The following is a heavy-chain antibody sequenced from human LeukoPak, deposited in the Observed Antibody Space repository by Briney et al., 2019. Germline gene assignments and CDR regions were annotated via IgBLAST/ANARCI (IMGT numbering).Heavy chain of an antibody. CDR3: ARGAIGPWWIQLTSTQYYYYYYMDV. Sequence: GASVKVSCKASGYTFTSYDINWVRQATGQGLEWMGWMNPNSGTTAKEQKFSGSVTITRNTSISTAYMELSSLRSEDTAVYYCARGAIGPWWIQLTSTQYYYYYYMDVWGKGTTVTVSS. CDR2: MNPNSGTT. V-gene: IGHV1-8*03. J-gene: IGHJ6*03. D-gene: IGHD5-18*01. CDR1: GYTFTSYD.